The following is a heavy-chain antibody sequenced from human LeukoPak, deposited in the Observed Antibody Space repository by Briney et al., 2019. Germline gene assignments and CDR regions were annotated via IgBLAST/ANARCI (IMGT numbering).Heavy chain of an antibody. CDR2: IIPIFGTA. CDR3: AREATTGYAFDI. D-gene: IGHD1-26*01. J-gene: IGHJ3*02. CDR1: GGTFSSYA. Sequence: ASVKVSCKASGGTFSSYAISWVRQAPGQGLEWMGGIIPIFGTAYYAQKFQGRVTITTDESTSTAYMELSSLRSEDTAVYYCAREATTGYAFDIWGQGTMVTVSS. V-gene: IGHV1-69*05.